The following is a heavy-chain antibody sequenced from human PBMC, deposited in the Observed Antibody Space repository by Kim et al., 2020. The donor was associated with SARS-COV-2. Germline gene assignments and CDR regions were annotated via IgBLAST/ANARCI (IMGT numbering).Heavy chain of an antibody. CDR2: IYTSGST. J-gene: IGHJ2*01. CDR1: GGSISSGSYY. D-gene: IGHD6-19*01. Sequence: SETLSLTCTVSGGSISSGSYYWSWIRQPAVKGLEWIGRIYTSGSTNYNPSLKSRVTISVDTSKNQFSLKLSSVTAADTAVYYCGRWGGQWLAYFDLWGRGTLVTVSS. CDR3: GRWGGQWLAYFDL. V-gene: IGHV4-61*02.